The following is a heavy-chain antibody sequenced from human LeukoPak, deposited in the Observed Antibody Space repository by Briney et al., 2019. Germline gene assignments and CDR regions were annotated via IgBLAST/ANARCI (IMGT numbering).Heavy chain of an antibody. CDR1: GFSFDDYA. D-gene: IGHD6-19*01. CDR2: ISWKSDSM. CDR3: AKDGGHTSVLYYFEC. V-gene: IGHV3-9*01. J-gene: IGHJ4*02. Sequence: GGSLRLSCAASGFSFDDYAMHWVRQVPGKGLEWVSGISWKSDSMRYADSVKGRFTVSRDNAKNSLYLQMNSLRTEDTALYYCAKDGGHTSVLYYFECWGQGTLVTVSS.